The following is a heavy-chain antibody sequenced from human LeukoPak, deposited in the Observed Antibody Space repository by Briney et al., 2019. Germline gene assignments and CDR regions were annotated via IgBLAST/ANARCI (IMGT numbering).Heavy chain of an antibody. CDR3: ARLSWTSVDSNMFDY. V-gene: IGHV4-39*01. CDR1: GGSISSSSCY. CDR2: IYYTGST. Sequence: SETLSLTCTVSGGSISSSSCYWGWIRQPPGKGLEWIGSIYYTGSTYYNPSLKSRVTVSVDTSKNQFSLRLTSVTAADTAVYYCARLSWTSVDSNMFDYWGQGTLVTVSS. D-gene: IGHD2/OR15-2a*01. J-gene: IGHJ4*02.